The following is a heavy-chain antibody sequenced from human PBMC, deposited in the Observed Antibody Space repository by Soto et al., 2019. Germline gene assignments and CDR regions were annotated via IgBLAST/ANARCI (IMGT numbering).Heavy chain of an antibody. CDR3: ARQDNGWYGTWFDP. Sequence: SHTLSLTCAISGDSVSSNDATWDWIRQSPSRGLEWLGRTYYRSKWYIDYAVSVKSRITINPDPSKNQFSLKLSSVTAADTAVYYCARQDNGWYGTWFDPWGQGTLVTVSS. D-gene: IGHD6-19*01. V-gene: IGHV6-1*01. CDR2: TYYRSKWYI. CDR1: GDSVSSNDAT. J-gene: IGHJ5*02.